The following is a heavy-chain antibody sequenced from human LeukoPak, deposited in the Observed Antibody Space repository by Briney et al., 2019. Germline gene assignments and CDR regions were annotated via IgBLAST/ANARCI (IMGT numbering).Heavy chain of an antibody. V-gene: IGHV3-21*01. CDR3: ARAVVGSGYDYFDY. J-gene: IGHJ4*02. CDR2: NSRGGSYI. CDR1: GFTFSNYN. Sequence: GGSLRLPCAASGFTFSNYNMNWVRQAPGKAREGVLFNSRGGSYIYYTDSVKGRFTISRDNAKNSLFLQMQSVRAEDTAVYFCARAVVGSGYDYFDYWGQGTLVTVSS. D-gene: IGHD5-12*01.